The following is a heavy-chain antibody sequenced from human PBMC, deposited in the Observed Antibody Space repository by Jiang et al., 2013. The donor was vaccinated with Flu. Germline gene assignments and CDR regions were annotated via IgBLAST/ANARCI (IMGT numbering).Heavy chain of an antibody. J-gene: IGHJ5*02. V-gene: IGHV1-69*04. CDR1: GGTFSSYA. CDR3: ARSRDFLGAPSLSGAWFDP. D-gene: IGHD3-16*01. Sequence: SGAEVKKPGSSVKVSCKASGGTFSSYAISWVRQAPGQGLEWMGGIIPILGIANYAQKFQGRVTITADKSTSTAYMELSSLRSEDTAVYYCARSRDFLGAPSLSGAWFDPWGQGTLVTVSS. CDR2: IIPILGIA.